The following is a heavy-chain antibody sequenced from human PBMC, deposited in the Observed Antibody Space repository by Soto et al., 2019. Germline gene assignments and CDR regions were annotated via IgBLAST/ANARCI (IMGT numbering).Heavy chain of an antibody. CDR2: SSAGGATT. CDR1: GFTFNTYS. D-gene: IGHD6-19*01. Sequence: PGGSLRLSCAASGFTFNTYSMSWVRQAPGKGLEWVSISSAGGATTSYADSVKGRFTISRDNSKNLLYLQMNSLRAEDTALYYWAKQARYNSDPFDYWGQGTLVTVSS. V-gene: IGHV3-23*01. J-gene: IGHJ4*02. CDR3: AKQARYNSDPFDY.